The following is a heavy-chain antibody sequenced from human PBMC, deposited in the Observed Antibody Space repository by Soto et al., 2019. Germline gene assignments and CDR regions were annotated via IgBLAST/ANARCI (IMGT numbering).Heavy chain of an antibody. V-gene: IGHV4-4*07. CDR2: IYTSGST. J-gene: IGHJ4*02. CDR3: AREEGDIMAAAGTGAGFDY. Sequence: QVQLQESGPGLVKPSETLSLTCTVSGGSISSYYWSWIRQPAGKGLEWIGRIYTSGSTNYNPSLKSRVTMSVDTSKNQFSLKMSSVTAADTAVYYCAREEGDIMAAAGTGAGFDYWGQGTLVTVSS. D-gene: IGHD6-13*01. CDR1: GGSISSYY.